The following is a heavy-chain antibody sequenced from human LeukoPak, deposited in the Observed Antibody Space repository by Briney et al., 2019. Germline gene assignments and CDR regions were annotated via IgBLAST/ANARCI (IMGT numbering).Heavy chain of an antibody. Sequence: GGSLRLSCAASGFTFSSYGMHWVRQAPGKGLEWVAVIWYDGSNKYYADSVKGRFTISRDNSKNTLYLQMNSLRAEDTAVYYCARDRAPGYPVDYWGQGTLVTVSS. CDR1: GFTFSSYG. CDR2: IWYDGSNK. V-gene: IGHV3-33*01. D-gene: IGHD6-13*01. CDR3: ARDRAPGYPVDY. J-gene: IGHJ4*02.